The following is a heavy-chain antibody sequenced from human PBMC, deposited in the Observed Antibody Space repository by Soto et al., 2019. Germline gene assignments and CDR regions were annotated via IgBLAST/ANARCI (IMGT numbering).Heavy chain of an antibody. D-gene: IGHD6-6*01. CDR2: IYYDGNT. CDR3: ARSSIAPRLFMYPFDY. J-gene: IGHJ4*02. Sequence: SETLCLTCTVSGGSISSSSYYWGWIRQPPGKGLECIGNIYYDGNTYYNPSLKSRVTISVDTSKNQFSLKLSSVTAADTAVYYCARSSIAPRLFMYPFDYWGQGTLVTVS. V-gene: IGHV4-39*01. CDR1: GGSISSSSYY.